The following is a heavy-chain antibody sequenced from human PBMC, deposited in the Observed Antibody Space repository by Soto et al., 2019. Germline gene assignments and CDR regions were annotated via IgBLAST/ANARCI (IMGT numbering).Heavy chain of an antibody. V-gene: IGHV1-18*01. CDR2: ISADNGNT. D-gene: IGHD5-12*01. Sequence: QVQLVQSGAEVKKPGASVKVSCKTSGYTFTSYGISWVRQAPGQGLEWMGWISADNGNTKYAQNVQGRLTLTTDTSTTTAYMDLTSLRSDDTAVYYCARVLGPDRWLQFSDYWGQGTLVTVSS. J-gene: IGHJ4*02. CDR3: ARVLGPDRWLQFSDY. CDR1: GYTFTSYG.